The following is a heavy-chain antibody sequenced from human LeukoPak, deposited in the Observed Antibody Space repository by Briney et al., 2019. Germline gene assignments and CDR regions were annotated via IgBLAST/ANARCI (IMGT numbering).Heavy chain of an antibody. CDR1: GFTFTSSA. V-gene: IGHV1-58*02. D-gene: IGHD3-22*01. CDR2: IVVGSGNT. J-gene: IGHJ4*02. CDR3: AACTWAPPPYDSCMDY. Sequence: RASVKVSCKASGFTFTSSAMQWVRQARGQRLEWIGWIVVGSGNTNYAQKFQERVTITRDMSTSTAYMELSSLRSEDTAVYYCAACTWAPPPYDSCMDYWGQGTLVTVSS.